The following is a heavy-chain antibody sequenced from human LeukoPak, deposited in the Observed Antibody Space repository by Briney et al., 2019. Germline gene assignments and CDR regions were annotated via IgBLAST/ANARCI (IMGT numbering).Heavy chain of an antibody. Sequence: GGSLRLSCAASGFSFSSYSMNWVRQAPGKGLEWVSAISGSSSYIYYADSVKGRFTISRDNAKNSVDLQMNSLRAEGTAVYYCASVPGETKKRAIDYWGQGTLVTVSS. J-gene: IGHJ4*02. CDR1: GFSFSSYS. V-gene: IGHV3-21*01. D-gene: IGHD3-10*01. CDR2: ISGSSSYI. CDR3: ASVPGETKKRAIDY.